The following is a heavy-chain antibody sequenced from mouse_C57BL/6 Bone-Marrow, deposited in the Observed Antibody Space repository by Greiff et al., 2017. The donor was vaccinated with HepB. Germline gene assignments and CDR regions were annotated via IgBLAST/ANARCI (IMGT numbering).Heavy chain of an antibody. Sequence: QVQLQQSGAELVKPGASVKMSCKASGYTFTTYPMEWMKQNHGKSLEWIGNFHPYNDDTKYNEKFKGKATLTVEKSSSTVYLELSRLTSEDSAVYYCARGRYSNYGYFDVWGTGTTVTVSS. CDR1: GYTFTTYP. J-gene: IGHJ1*03. V-gene: IGHV1-47*01. CDR2: FHPYNDDT. CDR3: ARGRYSNYGYFDV. D-gene: IGHD2-5*01.